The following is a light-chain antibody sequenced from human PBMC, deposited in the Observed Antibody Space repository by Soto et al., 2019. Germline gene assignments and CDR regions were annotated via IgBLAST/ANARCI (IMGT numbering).Light chain of an antibody. CDR1: SSDVGGYNY. CDR2: EVS. V-gene: IGLV2-14*01. Sequence: QSALTQPASVSGSPGQSITISCTGTSSDVGGYNYVSWYQQHPGKAPKLMIYEVSNRPSGVSNRFSGSKSGNTASLTISGLQAEDEADSYCSSYTSSSSVVFGGVTKVTVL. CDR3: SSYTSSSSVV. J-gene: IGLJ2*01.